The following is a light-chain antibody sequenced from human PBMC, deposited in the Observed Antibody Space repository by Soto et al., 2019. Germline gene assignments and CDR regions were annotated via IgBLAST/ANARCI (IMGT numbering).Light chain of an antibody. CDR2: DVS. J-gene: IGLJ1*01. Sequence: QSALTQPASVSGSPGQSITISCTGTSSDVGGYKYVSWYQQHPGKAPKLMIYDVSNRPSGVSNRFSGSKSGNTASQTISGLQAEDEADYYCSSYTSSSTYVFGTGTKLTVL. CDR3: SSYTSSSTYV. CDR1: SSDVGGYKY. V-gene: IGLV2-14*01.